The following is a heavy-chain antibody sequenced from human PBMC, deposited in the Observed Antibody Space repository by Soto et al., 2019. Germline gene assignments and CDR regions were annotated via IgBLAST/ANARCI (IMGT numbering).Heavy chain of an antibody. Sequence: EVQLLESGGGLVQPGGSLRLSCAASGFTFSSYAMSWVRQAPGKGLEWVSAISGSGGSTYYADSVKGRFTISRDNSKNPLYLQMNSLRAEDTAVYYCAKDNVGRSAFDIWGQGTMVTVSS. CDR1: GFTFSSYA. CDR2: ISGSGGST. CDR3: AKDNVGRSAFDI. V-gene: IGHV3-23*01. J-gene: IGHJ3*02. D-gene: IGHD2-15*01.